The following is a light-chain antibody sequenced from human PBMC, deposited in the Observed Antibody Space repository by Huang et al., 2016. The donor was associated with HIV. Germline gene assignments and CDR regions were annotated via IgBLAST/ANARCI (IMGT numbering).Light chain of an antibody. V-gene: IGKV3-20*01. CDR2: GAS. CDR1: TSITGNS. J-gene: IGKJ1*01. Sequence: EIVLAQSPGTLSLSPGEGATLSCTASTSITGNSLAWFQQKPGQAPRRLIFGASTRATGIPDRFSGSGSGTDFTLTIDRLEPEDFAVFYCHQYGSSPWTFGQGTKVEL. CDR3: HQYGSSPWT.